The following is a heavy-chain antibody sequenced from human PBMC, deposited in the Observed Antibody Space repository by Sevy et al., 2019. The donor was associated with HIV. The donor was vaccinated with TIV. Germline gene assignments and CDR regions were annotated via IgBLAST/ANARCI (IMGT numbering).Heavy chain of an antibody. CDR1: GFTINSYA. Sequence: GGSLRLSCAVSGFTINSYAVNWVRQAPGKGLGWVAGISYDGSHEYYADSVKGRFTISRDSSKNTLYLQMNNLRAEDTAVYYCAREREFTIFGVLIEYGMDVWGQRTTVTVSS. D-gene: IGHD3-3*01. V-gene: IGHV3-30*14. CDR2: ISYDGSHE. CDR3: AREREFTIFGVLIEYGMDV. J-gene: IGHJ6*02.